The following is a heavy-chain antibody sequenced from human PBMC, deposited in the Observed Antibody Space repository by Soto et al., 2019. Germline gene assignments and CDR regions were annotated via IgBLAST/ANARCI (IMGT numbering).Heavy chain of an antibody. CDR2: IIPILGIA. CDR1: GGTFSSYT. J-gene: IGHJ4*02. Sequence: GASVKVSCKASGGTFSSYTISWVRQAPGQGLEWMGRIIPILGIANYAQKFQGRVTITADKSTSTAYMELNSLKIEDTAVYYCITDGPDGRAYWGQGTQVTVSS. V-gene: IGHV1-69*02. D-gene: IGHD2-8*01. CDR3: ITDGPDGRAY.